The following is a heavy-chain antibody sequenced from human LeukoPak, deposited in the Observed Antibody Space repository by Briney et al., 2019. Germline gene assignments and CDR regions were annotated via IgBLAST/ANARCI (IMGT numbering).Heavy chain of an antibody. CDR2: ISYDGSNK. CDR1: GFTFSSYG. Sequence: GGSLRLSYAASGFTFSSYGMHWVRQAPGKGLEWVAVISYDGSNKYYADSVKGRFTISRDNAKNSLYLQMGSLRAEDMAVYYCARDSSSWYVHPRRTAFDIWGQGTMVTVSS. V-gene: IGHV3-30*03. CDR3: ARDSSSWYVHPRRTAFDI. D-gene: IGHD6-13*01. J-gene: IGHJ3*02.